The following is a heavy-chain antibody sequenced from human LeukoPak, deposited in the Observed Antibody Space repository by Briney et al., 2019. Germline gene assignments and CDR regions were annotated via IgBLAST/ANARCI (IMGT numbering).Heavy chain of an antibody. CDR3: ARDSSGWYHWFDS. V-gene: IGHV1-69*05. J-gene: IGHJ5*01. CDR2: IIPIFGTA. Sequence: SVKVSCKASGGTFSSYAISWVRQAPGQGLEWMGGIIPIFGTANYAQKFQGRVTMTTDTSTSTAYMELRTLRSDDTAVYYCARDSSGWYHWFDSWGQGTLVTVSS. D-gene: IGHD6-19*01. CDR1: GGTFSSYA.